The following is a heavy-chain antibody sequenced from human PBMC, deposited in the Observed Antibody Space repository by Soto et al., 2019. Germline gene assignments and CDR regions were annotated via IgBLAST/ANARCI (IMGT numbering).Heavy chain of an antibody. CDR2: IIPIFGTA. Sequence: SVKVSCKASGGTFSSYAISWVRQAPGQGLEWMGGIIPIFGTANYAQKFQGRVTITADESTRTAYMELSSLRSEDTAVYYCATQGYSSGWEDYYYYYGMDVWGQGTTVTVSS. J-gene: IGHJ6*02. CDR1: GGTFSSYA. V-gene: IGHV1-69*13. CDR3: ATQGYSSGWEDYYYYYGMDV. D-gene: IGHD6-19*01.